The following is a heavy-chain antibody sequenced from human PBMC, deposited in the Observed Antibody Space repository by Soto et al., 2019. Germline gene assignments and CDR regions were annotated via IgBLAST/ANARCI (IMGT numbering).Heavy chain of an antibody. CDR1: GFTFTSSA. Sequence: SVKVSCKASGFTFTSSAVQWVRQARGQRLEWIGWIVVGSGNTNYAQKFQERVTITRDMSTSTAYMELSSLRSEDTAVYYCAAAGGGSGSYYSWLYGMDVWGQGTTVTVSS. V-gene: IGHV1-58*01. CDR3: AAAGGGSGSYYSWLYGMDV. J-gene: IGHJ6*02. CDR2: IVVGSGNT. D-gene: IGHD3-10*01.